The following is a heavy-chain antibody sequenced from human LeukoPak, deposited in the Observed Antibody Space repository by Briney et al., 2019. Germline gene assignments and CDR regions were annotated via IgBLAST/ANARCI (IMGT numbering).Heavy chain of an antibody. CDR3: ARAPGGIPAAMLYYYYMDV. Sequence: GGSLRLSCAVSVLTFSRYCMNGVRQAWAKGRVWVSSISSSSRYIYYADAVKGGFPISRDNHKNSLYGQENSLSGEDAGVLFCARAPGGIPAAMLYYYYMDVWGKGTTVTVSS. CDR2: ISSSSRYI. CDR1: VLTFSRYC. V-gene: IGHV3-21*01. J-gene: IGHJ6*03. D-gene: IGHD2-2*01.